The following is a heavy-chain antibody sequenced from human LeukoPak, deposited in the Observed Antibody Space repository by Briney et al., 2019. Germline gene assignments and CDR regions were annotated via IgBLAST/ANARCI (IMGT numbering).Heavy chain of an antibody. V-gene: IGHV3-23*01. J-gene: IGHJ4*02. CDR2: ISDSGSST. CDR1: GFTFRIFG. Sequence: GGSLRLSCAASGFTFRIFGMSWVRQGPGKGLEWVSGISDSGSSTHSADSVKGRFTISRDNSKNTLYLQMNSLRAEDTAVYYCAKVGDYGDYIDYWGQGTLVTVSS. CDR3: AKVGDYGDYIDY. D-gene: IGHD4-17*01.